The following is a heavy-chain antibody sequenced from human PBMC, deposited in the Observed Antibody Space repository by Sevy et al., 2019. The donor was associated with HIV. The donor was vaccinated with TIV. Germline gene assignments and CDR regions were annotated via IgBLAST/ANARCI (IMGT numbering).Heavy chain of an antibody. CDR3: ARGPQSCNSVSCYSALS. CDR2: IFIRVST. D-gene: IGHD2-15*01. Sequence: SETLSLTCTVSGGSISDYYWTWIRQPAGKGLEWLGRIFIRVSTDYTPSLKSRVSMSLDTSTNTFSLKLTSMTASDTAVYYCARGPQSCNSVSCYSALSWGQGILVTVSS. J-gene: IGHJ4*02. CDR1: GGSISDYY. V-gene: IGHV4-4*07.